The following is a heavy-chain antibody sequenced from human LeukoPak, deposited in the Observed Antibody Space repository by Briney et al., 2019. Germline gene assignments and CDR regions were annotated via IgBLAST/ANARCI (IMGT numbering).Heavy chain of an antibody. Sequence: SETLSLTCTVSGGSISSSSYYWGWIRQPPGKGLEWIGSIYYSGSTYYNPSLKSRVTISVDTSKNQFSLKLSSVTAADTAVYYCARGPRISDYRRGWFDPWGQGTLVTVSS. V-gene: IGHV4-39*07. D-gene: IGHD4-17*01. CDR2: IYYSGST. J-gene: IGHJ5*02. CDR3: ARGPRISDYRRGWFDP. CDR1: GGSISSSSYY.